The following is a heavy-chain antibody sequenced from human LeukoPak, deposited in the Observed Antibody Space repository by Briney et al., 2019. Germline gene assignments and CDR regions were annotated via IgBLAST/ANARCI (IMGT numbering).Heavy chain of an antibody. V-gene: IGHV4-39*07. CDR3: AKSNGYALVDI. CDR2: IFYSGST. D-gene: IGHD3-16*01. J-gene: IGHJ3*02. Sequence: GSLRLSCAASGFTFSSHGMHWIRQPPGKGLEWIGNIFYSGSTYYSPSLRSRVTISLDTSRNQFSLKLNSVTAADTAVYYCAKSNGYALVDIWGQGTMVTVSS. CDR1: GFTFSSHGM.